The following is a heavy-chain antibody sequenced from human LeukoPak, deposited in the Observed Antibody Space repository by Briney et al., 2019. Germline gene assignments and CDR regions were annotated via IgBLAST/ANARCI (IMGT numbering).Heavy chain of an antibody. J-gene: IGHJ6*02. CDR3: ARGSLWWAFYYYYGMDV. Sequence: ASVKVSCKASGYTFTSYAMNWVRQAPGQGLEWMGWINTNTGNPTYAQGFTGRFAFSLDTSVSTAYLQISSLKAEDTAVYYCARGSLWWAFYYYYGMDVWGQGTTVTVSS. CDR1: GYTFTSYA. V-gene: IGHV7-4-1*02. D-gene: IGHD2-21*01. CDR2: INTNTGNP.